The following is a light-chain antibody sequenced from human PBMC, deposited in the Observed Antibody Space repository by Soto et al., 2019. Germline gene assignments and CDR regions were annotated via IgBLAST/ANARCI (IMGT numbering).Light chain of an antibody. CDR3: GSWDSSLSAYV. Sequence: QSVLTQPPSVSAAPGQKVTIYCSGSSXNIGGNSVSWYQQLPGTAPKLLIYDDNKRPSGIPDRFSGSKSGTSATLGITGFQTGDEGDYYCGSWDSSLSAYVFLTGTNVTVL. V-gene: IGLV1-51*01. CDR1: SXNIGGNS. CDR2: DDN. J-gene: IGLJ1*01.